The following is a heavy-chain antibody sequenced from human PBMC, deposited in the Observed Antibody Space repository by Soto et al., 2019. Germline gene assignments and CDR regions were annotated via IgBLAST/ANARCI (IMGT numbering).Heavy chain of an antibody. Sequence: QSQTLSLTCAISGDSVSSNSAAWNWIRQSPSRGLEWLGRTYYRSKWYNDYAVSVKSRITIKPDTSKNQFSLQLNSVTPEDTAVYYCARGEVPAALEKDAFDIWGQGTMVTVSS. D-gene: IGHD2-2*01. CDR2: TYYRSKWYN. CDR1: GDSVSSNSAA. J-gene: IGHJ3*02. V-gene: IGHV6-1*01. CDR3: ARGEVPAALEKDAFDI.